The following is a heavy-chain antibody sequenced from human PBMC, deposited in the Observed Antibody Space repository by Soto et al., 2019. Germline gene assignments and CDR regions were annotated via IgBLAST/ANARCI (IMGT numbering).Heavy chain of an antibody. CDR2: IYSGDTT. Sequence: VQLVESGGGLIQPGGSLRLSCAASGFTVRSTYMSWVRQAPGKGLECVSLIYSGDTTYYADSVKGRFTISRDNSKNTLYLQMYSLRAEDTAVYYCASAPTGTHHRLDYWGQGTLVTVSS. CDR3: ASAPTGTHHRLDY. V-gene: IGHV3-53*01. D-gene: IGHD7-27*01. CDR1: GFTVRSTY. J-gene: IGHJ4*02.